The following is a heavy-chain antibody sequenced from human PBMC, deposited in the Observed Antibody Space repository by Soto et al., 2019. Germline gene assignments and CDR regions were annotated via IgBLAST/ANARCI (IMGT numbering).Heavy chain of an antibody. J-gene: IGHJ4*02. Sequence: SETLSLTCTVSGGSISRYYWSWIRQPAGKGLEWIGRIYTSGGTNYNPSLKSRVTMSVDTSKNQFSLKLSSMTAADTAVYYCAREYYDILTGYYNFDYWGQGTLVTVSS. CDR2: IYTSGGT. V-gene: IGHV4-4*07. D-gene: IGHD3-9*01. CDR1: GGSISRYY. CDR3: AREYYDILTGYYNFDY.